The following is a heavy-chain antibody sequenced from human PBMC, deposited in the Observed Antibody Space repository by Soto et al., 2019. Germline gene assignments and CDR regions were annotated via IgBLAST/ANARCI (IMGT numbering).Heavy chain of an antibody. CDR2: IYYSGSI. CDR3: ARDDCGGSRCSYYYGMDV. V-gene: IGHV4-30-4*01. D-gene: IGHD2-15*01. CDR1: GGSIGSADYY. Sequence: KASETLSLTCTVSGGSIGSADYYWSWIRQPPGKGLEWMGYIYYSGSIFYNPSLKSRVTISVDTSKNQFSLKLSSVTAADTAVYYCARDDCGGSRCSYYYGMDVWGQGTTVTVSS. J-gene: IGHJ6*02.